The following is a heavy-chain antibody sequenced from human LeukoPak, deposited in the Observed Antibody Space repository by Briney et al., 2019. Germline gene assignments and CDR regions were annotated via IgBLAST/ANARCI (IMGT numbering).Heavy chain of an antibody. CDR2: INHSGST. D-gene: IGHD1-26*01. J-gene: IGHJ3*02. Sequence: SETLSLTCAVYGGSLSGYYWSWIRQPPGKGLEWIGEINHSGSTNYNPSLKSRVTISVDTSKNQFSLKLSSVTAADTAVYYCARRPGVGANVFPFDIWGQGTMVTVSS. CDR3: ARRPGVGANVFPFDI. V-gene: IGHV4-34*01. CDR1: GGSLSGYY.